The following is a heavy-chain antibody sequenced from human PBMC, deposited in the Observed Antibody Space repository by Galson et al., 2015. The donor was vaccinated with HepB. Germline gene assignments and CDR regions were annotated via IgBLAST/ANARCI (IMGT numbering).Heavy chain of an antibody. Sequence: SLRLSCAASGFTFSRYGMHWVRQAPGKGLEWVAAIWYDENHKYYADSVKGRFTISRDNSKNTLYLQMNSLRVEDTAVYYCARERAYGSGSMNAPFAFWGQGTLVTVSS. J-gene: IGHJ4*02. V-gene: IGHV3-33*08. CDR2: IWYDENHK. CDR3: ARERAYGSGSMNAPFAF. CDR1: GFTFSRYG. D-gene: IGHD3-10*01.